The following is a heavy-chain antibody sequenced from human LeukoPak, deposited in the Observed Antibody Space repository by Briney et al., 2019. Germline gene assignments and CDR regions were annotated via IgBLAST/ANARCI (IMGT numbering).Heavy chain of an antibody. J-gene: IGHJ3*02. Sequence: GGSLRLSCTASGLTFGDYAMSWFRQAPGKGLEWVGFIRSKAYGGTTEYAASVKGRFTISRDDSKSIAYLQMNSLKTEDTAVYYCTRRMIVVANDAFDIWGQGTMVTVSS. CDR1: GLTFGDYA. V-gene: IGHV3-49*03. CDR2: IRSKAYGGTT. D-gene: IGHD3-22*01. CDR3: TRRMIVVANDAFDI.